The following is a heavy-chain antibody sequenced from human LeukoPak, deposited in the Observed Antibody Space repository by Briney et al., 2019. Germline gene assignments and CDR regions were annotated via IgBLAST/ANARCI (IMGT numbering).Heavy chain of an antibody. CDR3: ARGSQQLVTFDY. CDR1: GGTFSSYA. J-gene: IGHJ4*02. CDR2: IIPIFGTA. D-gene: IGHD6-13*01. Sequence: SVKVSCKASGGTFSSYAISWVRQAPGQGLEWMGGIIPIFGTANYAQKFQGRVTITTDESTSTAYMEMSSLRSEDTAVYYCARGSQQLVTFDYWGQGTLVTVSS. V-gene: IGHV1-69*05.